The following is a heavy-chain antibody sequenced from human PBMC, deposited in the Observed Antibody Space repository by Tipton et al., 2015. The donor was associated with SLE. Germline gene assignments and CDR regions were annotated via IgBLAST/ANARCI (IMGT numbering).Heavy chain of an antibody. CDR1: DPSVSNGYY. V-gene: IGHV4-34*01. Sequence: TLSLTCAVSDPSVSNGYYWSWIRQPPGKGLEWIGEINHSGSTNYNPSLKSRVTISVDTSKNQFSLKLSSVTAADTAVYYCARGWDYLDQAGIDYWGQGTLVTVSS. CDR3: ARGWDYLDQAGIDY. J-gene: IGHJ4*02. D-gene: IGHD1-7*01. CDR2: INHSGST.